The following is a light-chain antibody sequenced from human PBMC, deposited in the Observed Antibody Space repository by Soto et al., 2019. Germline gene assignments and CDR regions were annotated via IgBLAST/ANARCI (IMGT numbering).Light chain of an antibody. J-gene: IGKJ1*01. CDR1: QSISNW. CDR3: QQFIDGWT. V-gene: IGKV1-5*01. Sequence: EIQMTQSPYTLYASVGDSVTLTCRASQSISNWLAWYQQMPGKAPNLLIYDASSLESGVPSRFRGSGSETEFTLTISGLQPDDFATYYCQQFIDGWTFGQGTKVDIK. CDR2: DAS.